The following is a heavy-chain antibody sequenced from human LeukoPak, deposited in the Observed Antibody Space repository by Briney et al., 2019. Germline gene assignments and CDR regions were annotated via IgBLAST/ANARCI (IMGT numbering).Heavy chain of an antibody. CDR1: GGSFSGYY. Sequence: SETLSLTCAVYGGSFSGYYWSWIRQPPGKGLEWIGEINHSGSTNYNPSLKSRVTISVDTSKNQFSLKLSSVTAADTAVYYCASTVVVPAASWIDPWGQGTLVTVSS. CDR2: INHSGST. D-gene: IGHD2-2*01. CDR3: ASTVVVPAASWIDP. V-gene: IGHV4-34*01. J-gene: IGHJ5*02.